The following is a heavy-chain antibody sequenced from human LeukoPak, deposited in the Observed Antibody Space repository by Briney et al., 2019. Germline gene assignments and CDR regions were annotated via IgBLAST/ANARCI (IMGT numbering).Heavy chain of an antibody. CDR3: TTRFFDYLVY. V-gene: IGHV3-15*01. CDR1: GFTFSHAW. CDR2: IKTKADGETT. J-gene: IGHJ4*02. Sequence: KHWGSLLLSCAASGFTFSHAWMSGVRQAPGKGLEWVGRIKTKADGETTDYAAPVKGRFTISRDDSKNTLDLQMNSLKTEDTALYYCTTRFFDYLVYWGQGALVTVSS. D-gene: IGHD3-3*01.